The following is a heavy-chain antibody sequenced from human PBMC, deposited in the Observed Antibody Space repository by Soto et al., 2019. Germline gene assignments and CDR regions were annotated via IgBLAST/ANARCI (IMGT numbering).Heavy chain of an antibody. Sequence: QLQLQESGPGLVKPSETLSLTCNVSGGSIGTRNYYWAWIRQPPGKGLEWIGSLYYSGSTYYNPSLKSRVTLPVDTSKTQFSLKVTSVTAADTAVYYCARHYSSGWDYFDYWGQGTLVTVSS. J-gene: IGHJ4*02. CDR2: LYYSGST. CDR1: GGSIGTRNYY. CDR3: ARHYSSGWDYFDY. V-gene: IGHV4-39*01. D-gene: IGHD6-19*01.